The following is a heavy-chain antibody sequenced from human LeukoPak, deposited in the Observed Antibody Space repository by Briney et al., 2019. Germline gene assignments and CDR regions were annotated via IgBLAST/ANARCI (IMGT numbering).Heavy chain of an antibody. J-gene: IGHJ4*02. Sequence: PGRSLRLSCAASGFADSRYTMHLVRQAPGKGLEWVAIISFDGSNKYYADSVKGRFTISRDKSKNTLYLQMNSLRAEDTAVYYCASIADYDSSGYPSYWGQGTLVTVSS. CDR2: ISFDGSNK. CDR3: ASIADYDSSGYPSY. CDR1: GFADSRYT. V-gene: IGHV3-30-3*01. D-gene: IGHD3-22*01.